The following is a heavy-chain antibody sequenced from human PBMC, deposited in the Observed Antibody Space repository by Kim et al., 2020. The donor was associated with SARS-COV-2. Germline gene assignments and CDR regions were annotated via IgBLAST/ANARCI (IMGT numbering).Heavy chain of an antibody. J-gene: IGHJ6*02. CDR1: GYTFTSYD. CDR3: ARGRSITSPYYYYYYVMDV. D-gene: IGHD1-20*01. V-gene: IGHV1-8*01. Sequence: ASVKVSCKASGYTFTSYDINWVRQATGQGLEWMGWMNPNSGNTGYAQKFQGRVTMTRNTSISTAYMELSSLRSEDTAVYYCARGRSITSPYYYYYYVMDVWGQGTTVTVSS. CDR2: MNPNSGNT.